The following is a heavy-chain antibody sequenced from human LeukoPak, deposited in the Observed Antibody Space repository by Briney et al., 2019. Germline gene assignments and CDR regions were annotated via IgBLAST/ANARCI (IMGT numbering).Heavy chain of an antibody. Sequence: ASVKVSCKASGYIFNNYGITWVRQAPGQGLEWMGWISAYSGNTNYAQNLQRRVTMTTDTCTSTAYMELRSLRSGDTAIYYCARYSGSTNIDYWGQGTLVTVSS. J-gene: IGHJ4*02. CDR3: ARYSGSTNIDY. V-gene: IGHV1-18*01. D-gene: IGHD1-26*01. CDR1: GYIFNNYG. CDR2: ISAYSGNT.